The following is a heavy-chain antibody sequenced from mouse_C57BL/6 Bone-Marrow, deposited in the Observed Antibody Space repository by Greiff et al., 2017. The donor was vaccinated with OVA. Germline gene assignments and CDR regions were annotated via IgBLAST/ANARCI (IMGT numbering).Heavy chain of an antibody. D-gene: IGHD2-4*01. V-gene: IGHV1-81*01. CDR1: GYTFTSYG. J-gene: IGHJ2*01. Sequence: VQLQQSGAELARPGASVKLSCKASGYTFTSYGISWVKQRTGQGLEWIGVIYPRSGNTYYNAKFKGKATLTADKSSSTAYMELRSLTSEDSAGYFCARPPDYDYFDYWGQGTTLTVSS. CDR3: ARPPDYDYFDY. CDR2: IYPRSGNT.